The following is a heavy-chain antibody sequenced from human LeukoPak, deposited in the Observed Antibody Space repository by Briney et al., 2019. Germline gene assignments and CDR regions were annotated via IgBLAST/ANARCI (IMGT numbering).Heavy chain of an antibody. D-gene: IGHD2-15*01. Sequence: SETLSLTCVVYRGSFNGYYWSWIRQPPGKGLEWVGYIYYTGSTNYNPSLKSRVAISVDTSKNQFSLKLSSVTAADTAVYYCARVLSGYCSGGSCSSYYYYSMDVWGKGTTVTISS. J-gene: IGHJ6*03. CDR2: IYYTGST. CDR1: RGSFNGYY. V-gene: IGHV4-59*01. CDR3: ARVLSGYCSGGSCSSYYYYSMDV.